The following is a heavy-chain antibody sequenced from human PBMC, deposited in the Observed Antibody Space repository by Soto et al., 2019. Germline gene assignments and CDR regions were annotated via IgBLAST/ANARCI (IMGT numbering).Heavy chain of an antibody. CDR3: ARMEWLVPPYYFDY. CDR1: GGSVSSGSYY. D-gene: IGHD6-19*01. J-gene: IGHJ4*02. Sequence: SETLSLTCTVSGGSVSSGSYYWSWIRQPPGKGMEWIGYIYYSGSTNYNPSLKSRVTISVDTSKNQFSMKLSSVTAADTAVYYCARMEWLVPPYYFDYWGQGPLVTVSS. V-gene: IGHV4-61*01. CDR2: IYYSGST.